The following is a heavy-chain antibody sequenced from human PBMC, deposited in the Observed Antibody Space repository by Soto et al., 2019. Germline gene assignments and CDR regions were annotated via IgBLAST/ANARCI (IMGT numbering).Heavy chain of an antibody. Sequence: SETLSLTCTVSGGSISSYYWSWIRQPPGKGLEWIGYIYYSGSTNYNPSLKSRVTISVDTSKNQFSLKLSSVTAADTAVYYCASLRSRLVSDLGELSLIGSPPRDEYYFDYWGQGTLVTVSS. J-gene: IGHJ4*02. V-gene: IGHV4-59*08. CDR1: GGSISSYY. CDR3: ASLRSRLVSDLGELSLIGSPPRDEYYFDY. CDR2: IYYSGST. D-gene: IGHD3-16*02.